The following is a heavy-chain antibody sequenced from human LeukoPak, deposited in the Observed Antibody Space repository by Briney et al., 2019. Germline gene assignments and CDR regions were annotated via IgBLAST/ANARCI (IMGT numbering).Heavy chain of an antibody. CDR2: INRDGSST. CDR3: VREGRDTTIDY. J-gene: IGHJ4*02. CDR1: GFSFSSYW. D-gene: IGHD1-1*01. Sequence: GGSLRLSCAASGFSFSSYWMQWVRQAPGKGLVWVSRINRDGSSTGYADSVKARFTISRDNAKNTLYLQMDSLGVDDTAVYYCVREGRDTTIDYWGQGTLVTVSS. V-gene: IGHV3-74*01.